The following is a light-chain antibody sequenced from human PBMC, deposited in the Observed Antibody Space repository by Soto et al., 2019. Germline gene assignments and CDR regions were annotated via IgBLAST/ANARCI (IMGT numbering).Light chain of an antibody. CDR3: QQYNNWPPWT. CDR2: GAS. CDR1: QSVSSN. Sequence: EIVMTQSPATLSVSPGERATLSCRASQSVSSNLAWYQQKPGQATRLLIYGASTRTTGIPARFSGSGSGKEFTLTISSLQSEDFAVYYCQQYNNWPPWTFGQGTKVEIK. V-gene: IGKV3-15*01. J-gene: IGKJ1*01.